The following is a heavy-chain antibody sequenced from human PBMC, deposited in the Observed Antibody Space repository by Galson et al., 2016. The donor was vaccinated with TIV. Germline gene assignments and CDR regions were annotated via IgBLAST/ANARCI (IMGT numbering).Heavy chain of an antibody. CDR2: IIPIIGMT. CDR1: GSIFSTYT. Sequence: SVKVSCKASGSIFSTYTIFWVRQAPGQGLEWMGRIIPIIGMTNYAQKFQGRITITADTSTNTAYMELGSLRSEDTAVYYCARAGVGAARDGGDCWGQGTLVTVSS. D-gene: IGHD2-21*01. V-gene: IGHV1-69*02. J-gene: IGHJ4*02. CDR3: ARAGVGAARDGGDC.